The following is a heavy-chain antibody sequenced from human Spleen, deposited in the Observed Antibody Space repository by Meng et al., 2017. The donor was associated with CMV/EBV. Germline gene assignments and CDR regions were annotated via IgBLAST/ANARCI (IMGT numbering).Heavy chain of an antibody. Sequence: VQLVQSGGEVEKPGGSGKVSCQASGYTFTSYGISWLRQAPGQGLEWMGGISDYNGNTIYAQKLQGRVTMTTDASTNTAYLELRSLRSDDTAVYYCARDQQLIPAEYFQHWGPGTLVTVSS. CDR3: ARDQQLIPAEYFQH. D-gene: IGHD6-13*01. J-gene: IGHJ1*01. V-gene: IGHV1-18*01. CDR1: GYTFTSYG. CDR2: ISDYNGNT.